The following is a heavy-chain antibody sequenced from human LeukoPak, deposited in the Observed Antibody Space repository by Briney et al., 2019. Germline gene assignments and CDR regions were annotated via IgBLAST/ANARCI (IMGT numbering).Heavy chain of an antibody. J-gene: IGHJ5*02. D-gene: IGHD5-12*01. Sequence: SETLSPTCTVSGGSISSYGWSWIRQPAGKGLEWIGRISASGTTRYNPSLKSRVTVSIDTSKNQFSLKLTSVTAADTAVYFCARGLAAAYDYNWFDPWGQGTLVTVSS. CDR1: GGSISSYG. CDR3: ARGLAAAYDYNWFDP. V-gene: IGHV4-4*07. CDR2: ISASGTT.